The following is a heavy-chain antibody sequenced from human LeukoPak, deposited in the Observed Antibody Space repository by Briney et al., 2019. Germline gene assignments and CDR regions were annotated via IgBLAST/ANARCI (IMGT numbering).Heavy chain of an antibody. V-gene: IGHV3-21*04. CDR2: ISSSSSYI. Sequence: GGSLRLSCAASGFTFSSYSMNWVRQAPGKGLEWVSSISSSSSYIYYADSVKGRFTISRDNAKNTLYLQMNSLRAEDTAVYYCAKSPVQLERGGVVWYYYYYMDVWGKGTTVTVSS. CDR3: AKSPVQLERGGVVWYYYYYMDV. D-gene: IGHD1-1*01. CDR1: GFTFSSYS. J-gene: IGHJ6*03.